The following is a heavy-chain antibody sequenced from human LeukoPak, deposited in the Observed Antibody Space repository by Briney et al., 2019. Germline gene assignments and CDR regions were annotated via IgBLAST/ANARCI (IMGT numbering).Heavy chain of an antibody. J-gene: IGHJ4*02. CDR2: INPSGGST. CDR3: ARSTYYYDSSGYYNNYFDY. V-gene: IGHV1-46*01. D-gene: IGHD3-22*01. CDR1: GYTFTSYY. Sequence: GASVKVSCKASGYTFTSYYMHWVRQAPGQGLEWMGIINPSGGSTSYAQKFQGRVTITRDTSASTAYMELSSLRSEDTAVYYCARSTYYYDSSGYYNNYFDYWGQGTLVTVSS.